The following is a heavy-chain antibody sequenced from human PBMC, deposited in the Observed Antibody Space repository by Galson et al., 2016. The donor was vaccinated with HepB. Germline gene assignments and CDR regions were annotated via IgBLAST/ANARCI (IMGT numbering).Heavy chain of an antibody. CDR2: ISGYNGHT. J-gene: IGHJ4*02. CDR1: GYTFTTYG. Sequence: SVKPSCKASGYTFTTYGVTWVRQAPGQGLEWMGWISGYNGHTKSAQNFQGRVSMSTDTSTSTAHPQLRSLRSDDTAVYYCARDALLLTPRVMIDYWGQGTLVTVSS. CDR3: ARDALLLTPRVMIDY. V-gene: IGHV1-18*01. D-gene: IGHD3-16*01.